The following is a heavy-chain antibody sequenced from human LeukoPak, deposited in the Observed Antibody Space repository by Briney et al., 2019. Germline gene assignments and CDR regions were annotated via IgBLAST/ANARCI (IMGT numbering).Heavy chain of an antibody. D-gene: IGHD3-22*01. CDR3: ASGWYYYDSSGQFDY. CDR2: IIPIFGTA. CDR1: GGTFSSYA. V-gene: IGHV1-69*05. J-gene: IGHJ4*02. Sequence: SVKVSCKASGGTFSSYAISWVRQAPGQGLEWMGGIIPIFGTANYAQKFQGRVTITTDESTSTAYMELSSLRSEDTAVYYRASGWYYYDSSGQFDYWGQGTLVTVSS.